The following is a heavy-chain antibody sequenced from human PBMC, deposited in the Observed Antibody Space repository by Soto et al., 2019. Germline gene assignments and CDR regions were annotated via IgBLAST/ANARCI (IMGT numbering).Heavy chain of an antibody. V-gene: IGHV4-39*01. J-gene: IGHJ4*02. CDR3: ASHVDTAMVLFDY. Sequence: PSETLSLTCTVSGGSISSSSYYWGWMRQPPGKGLEWIGSIYYSGSTYYNPSLKSRVTISVDTSKHQFSLKLSSVTAADTAVYYCASHVDTAMVLFDYWGQGTLVTVSS. CDR2: IYYSGST. CDR1: GGSISSSSYY. D-gene: IGHD5-18*01.